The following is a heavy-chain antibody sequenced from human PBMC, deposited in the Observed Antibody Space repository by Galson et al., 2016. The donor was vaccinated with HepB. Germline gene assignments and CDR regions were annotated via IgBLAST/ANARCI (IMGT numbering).Heavy chain of an antibody. D-gene: IGHD3-10*01. Sequence: SVKVSCKASGFTSPSYYVHWVRQAAGQGLEWLGINNPRGGGPNYAQKFQGRLTVTRGTSSSTVYMELTSLTSDDTAVYYCASPGTYRRLGLDIWGQGTAVTVSS. J-gene: IGHJ6*02. CDR1: GFTSPSYY. CDR3: ASPGTYRRLGLDI. V-gene: IGHV1-46*01. CDR2: NNPRGGGP.